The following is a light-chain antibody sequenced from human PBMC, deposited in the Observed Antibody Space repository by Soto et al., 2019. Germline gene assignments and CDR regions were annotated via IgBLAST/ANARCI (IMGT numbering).Light chain of an antibody. CDR1: QSVNSD. CDR3: QQYNNWPLT. CDR2: SAS. V-gene: IGKV3-15*01. Sequence: ETVMTQSPATLCASPGESATLSCRASQSVNSDLAWYQQIPGQAPRLLIYSASTGATGGPARFSGSGSGTEFTLTISSLQSEDFAIYYSQQYNNWPLTFGGGTKVEI. J-gene: IGKJ4*01.